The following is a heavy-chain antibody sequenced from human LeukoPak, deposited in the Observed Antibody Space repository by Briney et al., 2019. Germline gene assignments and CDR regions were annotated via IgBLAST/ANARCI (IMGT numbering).Heavy chain of an antibody. CDR1: GYTFTSYY. CDR2: INHSGGST. D-gene: IGHD6-13*01. J-gene: IGHJ4*02. CDR3: ARLGAAAVDF. Sequence: GASVKVSCKASGYTFTSYYMHWVRQAPGQGLEWMGIINHSGGSTSYAQKFQGRVTMTRDRSTSTVYMELSSLRFEDTAVYYCARLGAAAVDFWGQGTLVTVSS. V-gene: IGHV1-46*01.